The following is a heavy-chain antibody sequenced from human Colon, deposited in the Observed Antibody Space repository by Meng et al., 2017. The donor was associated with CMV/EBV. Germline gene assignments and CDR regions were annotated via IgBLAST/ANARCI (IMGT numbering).Heavy chain of an antibody. J-gene: IGHJ4*02. D-gene: IGHD1-7*01. Sequence: QVQLVESGGGVVQPGGSLRLSCVVSGFTFSSYGTHWVRQVPGKGLEWVAFMTYDGGKEYYADSVQGRFTISRDNFKNTLYLQMNSLRAEDTAIYYCAKFRETKRDYWGQGTLVTVSS. CDR2: MTYDGGKE. CDR1: GFTFSSYG. CDR3: AKFRETKRDY. V-gene: IGHV3-30*02.